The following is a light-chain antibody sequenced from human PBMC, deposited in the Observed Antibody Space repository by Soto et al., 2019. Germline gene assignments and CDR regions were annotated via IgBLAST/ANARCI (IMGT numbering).Light chain of an antibody. CDR3: CSYAGRSTYM. Sequence: QSALTQPASVSGSPGQSSTIPCTGTSSDVGSYNLVSWYQQYPGKAPKLMIYEGFKRPSGVSHRFSGSKSGNTASLTISGLQAEDEANYYCCSYAGRSTYMFGGGTKVTVL. CDR2: EGF. CDR1: SSDVGSYNL. J-gene: IGLJ3*02. V-gene: IGLV2-23*01.